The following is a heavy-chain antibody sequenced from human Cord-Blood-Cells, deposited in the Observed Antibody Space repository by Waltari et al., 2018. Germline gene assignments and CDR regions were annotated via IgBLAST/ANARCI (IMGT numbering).Heavy chain of an antibody. CDR3: AREDDYSNYFDY. Sequence: EVQLVESGGGLVQPGGSLRLSCAASGFTFRSHRMSWVRQAPGKGLEWVANIKQDGSEKYYVDSVKGRFTIARDNAKNSLYLQMNSLRAEDTAVYYCAREDDYSNYFDYWGQGTLVTVSS. CDR1: GFTFRSHR. CDR2: IKQDGSEK. V-gene: IGHV3-7*01. D-gene: IGHD4-4*01. J-gene: IGHJ4*02.